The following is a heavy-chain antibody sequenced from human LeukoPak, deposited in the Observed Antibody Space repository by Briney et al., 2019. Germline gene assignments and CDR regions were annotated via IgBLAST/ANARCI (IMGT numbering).Heavy chain of an antibody. CDR1: GFTFFNYA. J-gene: IGHJ4*02. CDR2: IGSDSAT. CDR3: AKDFRYCSSTSCYRLD. Sequence: PGGSLRLSCEASGFTFFNYAMSWVRQAPGKGLQWVSGIGSDSATFYTDSVKGRFTISRDNSKNTLYLQMNSLRAEDTAVYYCAKDFRYCSSTSCYRLDWGQGTLVTVSS. V-gene: IGHV3-23*01. D-gene: IGHD2-2*01.